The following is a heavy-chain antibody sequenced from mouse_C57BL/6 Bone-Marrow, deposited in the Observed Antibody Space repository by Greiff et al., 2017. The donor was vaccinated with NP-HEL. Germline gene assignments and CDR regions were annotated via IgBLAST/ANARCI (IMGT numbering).Heavy chain of an antibody. CDR3: ARRDYSAWFAY. CDR2: ISNLAYSI. D-gene: IGHD1-1*01. J-gene: IGHJ3*01. CDR1: GFTFSDYG. V-gene: IGHV5-15*01. Sequence: EVKVVESGGGLVQPGGSLKLSCAASGFTFSDYGMAWVRQAPRKGPEWVAFISNLAYSIYYADTVTGRFTISRQTAKNTLYLEMCSLRSEDTAMYYCARRDYSAWFAYWGQGTLVTVSA.